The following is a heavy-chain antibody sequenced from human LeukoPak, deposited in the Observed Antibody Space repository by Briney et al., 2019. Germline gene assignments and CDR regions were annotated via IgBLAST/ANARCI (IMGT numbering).Heavy chain of an antibody. D-gene: IGHD1-26*01. CDR1: GYTFTGYY. J-gene: IGHJ4*02. V-gene: IGHV1-2*06. CDR3: ATHLGAHSYLFFAPVWTNDY. CDR2: INPNSGGT. Sequence: ASVKVSCKASGYTFTGYYMHWVRQAPGQGLEWMGRINPNSGGTNYAQKFQGRVTMTRDTSISIAYMELSRLRSDDTAVYYCATHLGAHSYLFFAPVWTNDYWGQGTLVTVSS.